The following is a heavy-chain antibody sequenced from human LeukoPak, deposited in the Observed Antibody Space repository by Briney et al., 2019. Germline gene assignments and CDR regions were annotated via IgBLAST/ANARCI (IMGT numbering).Heavy chain of an antibody. Sequence: ASVKVSCKASGGTFSSYAISWVRQAPGQGLEWMGGIIPIFGTANYAQKFQGRVTITADESTSTAYMELSSLRSEDTAVYYCASYHYDSSGYYYYSDYWGQGTLVTVSS. J-gene: IGHJ4*02. CDR1: GGTFSSYA. CDR3: ASYHYDSSGYYYYSDY. D-gene: IGHD3-22*01. CDR2: IIPIFGTA. V-gene: IGHV1-69*13.